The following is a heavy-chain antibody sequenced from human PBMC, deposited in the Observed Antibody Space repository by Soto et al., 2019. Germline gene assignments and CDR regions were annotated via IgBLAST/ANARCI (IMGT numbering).Heavy chain of an antibody. CDR1: GYTFTSYA. J-gene: IGHJ6*03. CDR2: ISAYNGNT. CDR3: ARGPDSSSWYLGYYYYYMDV. Sequence: GASVKVSCKASGYTFTSYAMHWVRQAPGQGLEWMGWISAYNGNTNYAQKLQGRVTMTTDTSTSTAYMELRSLRSDDTAVYYCARGPDSSSWYLGYYYYYMDVWGKGTTVTVSS. V-gene: IGHV1-18*01. D-gene: IGHD6-13*01.